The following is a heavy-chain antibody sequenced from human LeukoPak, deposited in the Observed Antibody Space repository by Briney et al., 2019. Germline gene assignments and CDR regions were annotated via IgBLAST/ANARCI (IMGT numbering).Heavy chain of an antibody. CDR1: GFTFSSYG. CDR2: ISYDGSNK. Sequence: GGSLRLSCAASGFTFSSYGMHWVRQAPGKGLEWVAVISYDGSNKYYADSVKGRFTISRDNSKNTLYLQMNSLRAEDTAVYYCAKGSITIFGVNQGWFDPWGQGTLVTVSS. V-gene: IGHV3-30*18. J-gene: IGHJ5*02. CDR3: AKGSITIFGVNQGWFDP. D-gene: IGHD3-3*01.